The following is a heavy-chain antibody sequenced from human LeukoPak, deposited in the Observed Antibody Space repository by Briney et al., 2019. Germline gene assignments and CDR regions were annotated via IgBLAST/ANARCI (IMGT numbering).Heavy chain of an antibody. CDR3: VNGPYYYDSSGYYKN. D-gene: IGHD3-22*01. V-gene: IGHV1-2*02. CDR2: INPNSGGT. CDR1: GYTFTGYY. J-gene: IGHJ4*02. Sequence: ASVTVSCKASGYTFTGYYMHWVRQAPGQGLEWMGWINPNSGGTNYAQKFQGRVTMTRDTSISTAYMELSRLRSDDTAVYYCVNGPYYYDSSGYYKNWGQGTLVTVSS.